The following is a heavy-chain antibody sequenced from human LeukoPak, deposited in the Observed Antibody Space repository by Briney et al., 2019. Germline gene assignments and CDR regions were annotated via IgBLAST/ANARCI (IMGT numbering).Heavy chain of an antibody. Sequence: ASVKVSCKASGYTFTDYYMHWVRQAPGQGLEWMGWISAYNGNTQYAQNIQGRVTMTTDTSTSTAYMELRSLRSDDTAVYYCARDTIGAAGTALNNWFDPWGQGTLVTVSS. D-gene: IGHD6-13*01. CDR2: ISAYNGNT. CDR3: ARDTIGAAGTALNNWFDP. J-gene: IGHJ5*02. V-gene: IGHV1-18*04. CDR1: GYTFTDYY.